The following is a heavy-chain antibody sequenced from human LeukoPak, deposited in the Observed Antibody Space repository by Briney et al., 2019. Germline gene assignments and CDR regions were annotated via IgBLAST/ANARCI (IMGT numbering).Heavy chain of an antibody. CDR1: GFTFSDYY. J-gene: IGHJ5*02. CDR3: ARDRREFGYYYDSSGYSEPGDP. V-gene: IGHV3-11*04. Sequence: GGSLRLSCAASGFTFSDYYMSWIRQAPGKGLEWVSYISSSGSTIYYADSVKGRFTISRDNAKNSLYLQMNSLRAEDTAVYYCARDRREFGYYYDSSGYSEPGDPWGQGTLVPVSS. D-gene: IGHD3-22*01. CDR2: ISSSGSTI.